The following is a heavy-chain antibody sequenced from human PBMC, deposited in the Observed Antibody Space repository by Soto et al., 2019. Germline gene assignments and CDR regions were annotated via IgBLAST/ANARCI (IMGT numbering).Heavy chain of an antibody. D-gene: IGHD3-22*01. Sequence: GGSLRLSCEGSGFTSSSYVTHWVRQAPGKGLEWVALISYDGSKKNYADSVKGRFTISRDNSKNMMYLQMNSLRPEDTAVYYCARGVFYYYDSSGYSPDYWGRGTLVTVSS. J-gene: IGHJ4*02. CDR2: ISYDGSKK. V-gene: IGHV3-30-3*01. CDR1: GFTSSSYV. CDR3: ARGVFYYYDSSGYSPDY.